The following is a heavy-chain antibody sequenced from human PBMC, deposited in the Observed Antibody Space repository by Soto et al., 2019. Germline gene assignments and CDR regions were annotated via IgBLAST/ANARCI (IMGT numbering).Heavy chain of an antibody. CDR3: ARDLGSEQWFFDN. CDR2: IHNSGST. D-gene: IGHD6-19*01. J-gene: IGHJ4*02. V-gene: IGHV4-31*03. CDR1: GASVSGDGSY. Sequence: QVQLQESGPGLVKPSQTLSLTCLVSGASVSGDGSYCSWIRQHPGKGLEFIGYIHNSGSTYSNPSLEKRVAMSIDTSKNQFSLRLSSVTAADSAVYFCARDLGSEQWFFDNWVQGILVTVSS.